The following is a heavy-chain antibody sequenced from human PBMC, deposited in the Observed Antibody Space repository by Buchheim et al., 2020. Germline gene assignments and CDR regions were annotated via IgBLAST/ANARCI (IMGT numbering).Heavy chain of an antibody. D-gene: IGHD6-6*01. V-gene: IGHV1-46*01. CDR2: INPSGGST. CDR1: GYTFTSYY. Sequence: QVQLVQSGAEVKKPGASVKVSCKASGYTFTSYYMHWVRQAPGQGLEWMGIINPSGGSTSYAQKFQGRVTMTRDTSTSTVYMELSSLRSEDTAVYYCAGRGQLPPSYYYGMDVWGQGTT. J-gene: IGHJ6*02. CDR3: AGRGQLPPSYYYGMDV.